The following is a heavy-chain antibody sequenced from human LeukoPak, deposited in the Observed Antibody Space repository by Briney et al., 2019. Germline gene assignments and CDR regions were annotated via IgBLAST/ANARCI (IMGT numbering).Heavy chain of an antibody. V-gene: IGHV3-23*01. CDR2: IRSNGDTA. CDR1: GFTFSS. Sequence: GSLRLSCAASGFTFSSWVRQAPGKGLEWVSTIRSNGDTAYNSDSVKGRFTISRDNSKNTLYLQMNSLRVEDTAIYYCAKGQELDDGVFDSWGQGTLVTVSS. CDR3: AKGQELDDGVFDS. D-gene: IGHD1-1*01. J-gene: IGHJ4*02.